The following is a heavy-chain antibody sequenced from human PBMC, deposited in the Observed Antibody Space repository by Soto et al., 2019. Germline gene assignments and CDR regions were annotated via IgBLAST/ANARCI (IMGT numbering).Heavy chain of an antibody. V-gene: IGHV1-69*12. CDR3: ARDSPDYGVNSAEYFQH. CDR2: IIPIFGTA. D-gene: IGHD4-17*01. Sequence: QVQLVQSGAEVKKPGSSVKVSCKASGGTFSSYAISWVRQAPGQGLEWMGGIIPIFGTANYAQKFQGRVTITADESTSTAYMELSSLRSEDTAVYYCARDSPDYGVNSAEYFQHWGQGTLVTVSS. CDR1: GGTFSSYA. J-gene: IGHJ1*01.